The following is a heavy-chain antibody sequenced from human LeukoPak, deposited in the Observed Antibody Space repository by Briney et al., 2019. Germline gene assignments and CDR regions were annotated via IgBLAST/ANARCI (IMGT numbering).Heavy chain of an antibody. Sequence: ASVTVSCKASGYAFTIYYMHWVRQAPGQGVERMGIINPSGGRTTYAKKFQGRVTLTSDTSTSTVYMDLSGLRFDDTAVYYCAREVGATGNDWFDPWGQGTLVTVSS. CDR2: INPSGGRT. D-gene: IGHD1-26*01. CDR1: GYAFTIYY. V-gene: IGHV1-46*01. J-gene: IGHJ5*02. CDR3: AREVGATGNDWFDP.